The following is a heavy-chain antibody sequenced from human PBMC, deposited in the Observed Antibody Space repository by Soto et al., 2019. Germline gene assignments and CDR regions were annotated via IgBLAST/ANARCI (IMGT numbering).Heavy chain of an antibody. Sequence: EVQLLESGGGLVQPGGSLTLSCAASGFTVSNYAMSWVRQAPGKGLEWVSAISGGGISTYYADSVRGRFTISRDNSRNTLYLRMNRLRAEDTAVYYCARDAISMVRGTNNWFDPWGQGTLVTVSS. D-gene: IGHD3-10*01. V-gene: IGHV3-23*01. CDR3: ARDAISMVRGTNNWFDP. CDR1: GFTVSNYA. J-gene: IGHJ5*02. CDR2: ISGGGIST.